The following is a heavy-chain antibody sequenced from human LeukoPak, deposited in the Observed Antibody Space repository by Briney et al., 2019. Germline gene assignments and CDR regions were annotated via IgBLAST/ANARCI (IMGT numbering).Heavy chain of an antibody. Sequence: GGSLRLSCVASGFTFSDYAMTWVRLAPGKGPEWVSTISGSGEYTFYADSVKGRFTISRDNSKNTLYLQVNSLRAEDTAVYYCARGIAAAHLGPHYYYYGMDVWGQGTTVTVSS. V-gene: IGHV3-23*01. CDR2: ISGSGEYT. J-gene: IGHJ6*02. D-gene: IGHD6-13*01. CDR3: ARGIAAAHLGPHYYYYGMDV. CDR1: GFTFSDYA.